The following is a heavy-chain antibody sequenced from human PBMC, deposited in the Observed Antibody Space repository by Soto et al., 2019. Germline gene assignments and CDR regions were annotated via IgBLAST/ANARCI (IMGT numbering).Heavy chain of an antibody. V-gene: IGHV3-11*03. D-gene: IGHD3-10*01. CDR2: ISSSSSYT. CDR1: GFTFSGYY. Sequence: GGSLRLSCAASGFTFSGYYMSWIRQAPGKGLEWVSYISSSSSYTNYADSVKGRFTISRDNAKNSLYLQMNSLRAEDTAVYYSARRYYYGSGSYYYYYGMDVWGQGTTVTVSS. CDR3: ARRYYYGSGSYYYYYGMDV. J-gene: IGHJ6*02.